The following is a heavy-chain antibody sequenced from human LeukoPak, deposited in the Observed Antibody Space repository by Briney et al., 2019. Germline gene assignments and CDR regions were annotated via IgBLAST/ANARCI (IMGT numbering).Heavy chain of an antibody. D-gene: IGHD1-26*01. CDR2: IRYDESKK. V-gene: IGHV3-30*02. CDR1: GFTFSYYG. Sequence: GGSLRLSCAASGFTFSYYGMHWVRQAPGKGLEWVAFIRYDESKKFYGDSVKGRFTISSDNSKNTLYLPMNSLRTEDTAVYYCAKSHLPNAYSGTYYCDYWGQGTLVTVSS. J-gene: IGHJ4*02. CDR3: AKSHLPNAYSGTYYCDY.